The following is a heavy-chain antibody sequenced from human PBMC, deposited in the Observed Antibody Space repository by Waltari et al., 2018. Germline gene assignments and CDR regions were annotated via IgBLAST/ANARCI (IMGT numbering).Heavy chain of an antibody. V-gene: IGHV3-74*01. D-gene: IGHD6-13*01. Sequence: EVQLVESGGGLVQPGGSLRLPCVASGFIFSTYWMDWLRQAPGKGLVWVSRMNSDGSSTTYADSVKGQFTISRDNAKNTLYLHMSSLRAEDTAVYYSVRENIAAAGLESWGQGTLVTVSS. J-gene: IGHJ4*02. CDR2: MNSDGSST. CDR1: GFIFSTYW. CDR3: VRENIAAAGLES.